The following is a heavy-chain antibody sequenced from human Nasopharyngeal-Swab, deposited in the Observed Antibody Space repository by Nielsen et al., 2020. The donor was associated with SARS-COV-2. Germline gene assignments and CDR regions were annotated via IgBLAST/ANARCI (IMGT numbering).Heavy chain of an antibody. CDR2: IIPIFGTA. D-gene: IGHD2-2*03. J-gene: IGHJ5*02. Sequence: WVRQAPGQGLEWMGGIIPIFGTANYAQKFQGRVTITADEPTSTAYMELSSLRSDDTAVYYCASGGGYCSSTSCSNWFDPWGQGTLVTVSS. V-gene: IGHV1-69*01. CDR3: ASGGGYCSSTSCSNWFDP.